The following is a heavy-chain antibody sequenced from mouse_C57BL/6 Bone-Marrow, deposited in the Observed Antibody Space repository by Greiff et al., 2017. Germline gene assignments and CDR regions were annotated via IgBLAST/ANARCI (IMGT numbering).Heavy chain of an antibody. CDR2: IHPTSGST. Sequence: QVQLQQPGAELVKPGASVKLSCKASGYTFTSYWMHWVKQRPGQGLEWIGMIHPTSGSTNYNEKFKSKATLTVDKSSSTAYMQLSSLTSEDSAVYYCARDYGNPYFDYWGQGTTLTVSS. D-gene: IGHD2-1*01. CDR1: GYTFTSYW. V-gene: IGHV1-64*01. J-gene: IGHJ2*01. CDR3: ARDYGNPYFDY.